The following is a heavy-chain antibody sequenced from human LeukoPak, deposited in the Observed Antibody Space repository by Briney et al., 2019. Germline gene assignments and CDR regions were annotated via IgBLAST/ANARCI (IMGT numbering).Heavy chain of an antibody. V-gene: IGHV3-7*01. CDR2: INQDGRDK. Sequence: GGSLRLSCAASGFTFSSDWMSWVRQAPGKGLEWVANINQDGRDKSYVDSVRGRFTISRDNARNSLYLQMNSLRAEDTAMYYFAGGAGYWGQGTLVTVSS. CDR3: AGGAGY. CDR1: GFTFSSDW. J-gene: IGHJ4*02.